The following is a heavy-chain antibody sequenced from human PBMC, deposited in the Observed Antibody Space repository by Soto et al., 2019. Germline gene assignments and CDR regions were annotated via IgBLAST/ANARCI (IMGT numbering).Heavy chain of an antibody. D-gene: IGHD2-2*01. Sequence: PSETLSLTCAVYGGSFSGYYWTWIRQPPGTGLEWIGEIYHSGSTNYNPSLKSRVTISVDKSKNQFSLKLSSVTAADTAVYYCARGTLGYCISTSCYDQDSNWFDPWGQGTLVTVSS. CDR3: ARGTLGYCISTSCYDQDSNWFDP. V-gene: IGHV4-34*01. CDR1: GGSFSGYY. J-gene: IGHJ5*02. CDR2: IYHSGST.